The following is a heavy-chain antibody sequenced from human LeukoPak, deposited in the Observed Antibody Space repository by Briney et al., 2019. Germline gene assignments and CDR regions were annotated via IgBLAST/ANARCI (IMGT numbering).Heavy chain of an antibody. Sequence: ASVKVSCKASGYTFTGYYMHWVRQAPGRGLEWMGWINPNSGGTNYAQKFQGRVTMTRDMSTSTVYMELSSLRSEDTAVYYCARGDGMPTIEEAYYWGQGTLVTVSS. CDR2: INPNSGGT. J-gene: IGHJ4*02. V-gene: IGHV1-2*02. CDR3: ARGDGMPTIEEAYY. D-gene: IGHD5-12*01. CDR1: GYTFTGYY.